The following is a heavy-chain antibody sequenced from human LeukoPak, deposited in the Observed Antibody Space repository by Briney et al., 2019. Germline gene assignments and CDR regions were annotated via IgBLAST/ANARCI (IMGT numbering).Heavy chain of an antibody. Sequence: GGSLRLSCAASGFTFSSYGMSWVRQAPGKGLEWVSAISGSGGSTYYADSVKGRFTISRDNSKNSLYLQMNSLRAEDTALYYCARMHSSGWYGVGPDYWGQGTLVTVSS. CDR2: ISGSGGST. J-gene: IGHJ4*02. D-gene: IGHD6-19*01. CDR1: GFTFSSYG. CDR3: ARMHSSGWYGVGPDY. V-gene: IGHV3-23*01.